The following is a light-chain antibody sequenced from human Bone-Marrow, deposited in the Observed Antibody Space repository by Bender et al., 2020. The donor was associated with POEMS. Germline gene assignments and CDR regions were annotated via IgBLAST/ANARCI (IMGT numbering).Light chain of an antibody. Sequence: QSALTQPASVSGSPGQSITISCTETNSDIGNHILVSWYQQHPGKPPKFLIYDVSNRPSGVSNRFSGSKSGNTASLTISGLQAEDEADYYCSSYKTNRDVLFGGGTKLTVL. J-gene: IGLJ2*01. CDR2: DVS. CDR3: SSYKTNRDVL. CDR1: NSDIGNHIL. V-gene: IGLV2-14*02.